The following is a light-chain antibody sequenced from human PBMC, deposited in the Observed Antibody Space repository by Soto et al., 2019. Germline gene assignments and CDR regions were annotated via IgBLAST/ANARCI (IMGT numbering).Light chain of an antibody. CDR2: DAS. CDR3: QQYNTYPWT. Sequence: DIQMTQSPSTLSASVGDRVTITCRASQSISSWLAWYQQKPGKAPKLLIYDASSLESGVPSRFSGSGSGTEFTLTSSSLQPDDFATYYCQQYNTYPWTFGQGTKVEMK. V-gene: IGKV1-5*01. CDR1: QSISSW. J-gene: IGKJ1*01.